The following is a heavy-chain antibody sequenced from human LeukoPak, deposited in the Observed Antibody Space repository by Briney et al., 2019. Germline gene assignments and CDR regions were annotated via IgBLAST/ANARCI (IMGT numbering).Heavy chain of an antibody. CDR3: ARSIPGWGFES. D-gene: IGHD7-27*01. Sequence: SETLSLTCSVSGASISNTNYYWGWIRQPPGKGQEWVARIYYTGTTYHNPARNTRVTISVHTSRSQCSLKLTSVTAADTAVSYCARSIPGWGFESWGQGTLVTVSS. V-gene: IGHV4-39*01. CDR1: GASISNTNYY. CDR2: IYYTGTT. J-gene: IGHJ4*02.